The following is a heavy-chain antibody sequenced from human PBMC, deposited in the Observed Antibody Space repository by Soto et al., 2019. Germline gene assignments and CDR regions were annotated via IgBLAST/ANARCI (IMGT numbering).Heavy chain of an antibody. CDR3: ARQGFGELYSYFDY. J-gene: IGHJ4*02. CDR1: GGSISSSSYY. CDR2: IYYSGST. Sequence: SETLSLTCTVSGGSISSSSYYWGWIRQPPGKGLEWIGTIYYSGSTYYNPSLKSRVTISIDTSKNQFSLKLRSVTAADTAVYYCARQGFGELYSYFDYWGQGTLVTVSS. D-gene: IGHD3-10*01. V-gene: IGHV4-39*01.